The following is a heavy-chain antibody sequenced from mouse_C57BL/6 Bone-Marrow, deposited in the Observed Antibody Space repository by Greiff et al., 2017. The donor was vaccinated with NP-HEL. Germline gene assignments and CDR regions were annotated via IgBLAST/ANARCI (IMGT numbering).Heavy chain of an antibody. J-gene: IGHJ2*01. D-gene: IGHD4-1*01. Sequence: VQLKESGPVLVKPGASVKMSCKASGYTFTDYYMNWVKQSHGKSLEWIGVINPYNGGTSYNQKFKGKATLTVDKSSSTAYMELNSLTSEDSAVYYCARLGRYFDYWGQGTTLTVSS. CDR3: ARLGRYFDY. CDR1: GYTFTDYY. CDR2: INPYNGGT. V-gene: IGHV1-19*01.